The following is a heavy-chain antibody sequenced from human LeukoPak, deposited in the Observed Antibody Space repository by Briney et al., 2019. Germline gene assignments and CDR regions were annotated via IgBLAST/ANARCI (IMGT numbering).Heavy chain of an antibody. CDR2: VSYTGST. Sequence: SETLSLTCTVSGGSISTYYWGWIRQPPGKGLEWIGYVSYTGSTNYNPSLQSRVTISVDTSKNQFSLKLSSVTAADTAMYYCARTSTDIVRGYNWFDPWGQGTLVTVSS. V-gene: IGHV4-59*01. J-gene: IGHJ5*02. CDR1: GGSISTYY. D-gene: IGHD5-12*01. CDR3: ARTSTDIVRGYNWFDP.